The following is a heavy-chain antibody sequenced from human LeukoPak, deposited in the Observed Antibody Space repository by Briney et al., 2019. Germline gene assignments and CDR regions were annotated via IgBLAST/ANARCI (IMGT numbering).Heavy chain of an antibody. V-gene: IGHV4-31*03. Sequence: SETLSLTCTVSGGSISSGGYYWSWIRQHPGKGLEWIGYIYYSGSTYYNPSLKSRVTISVDTSKNQFSLKLSSVTAADTAVYYCARPRSGSSGLDFDCWGQGTLVTVSS. CDR2: IYYSGST. J-gene: IGHJ4*02. CDR3: ARPRSGSSGLDFDC. D-gene: IGHD3-10*01. CDR1: GGSISSGGYY.